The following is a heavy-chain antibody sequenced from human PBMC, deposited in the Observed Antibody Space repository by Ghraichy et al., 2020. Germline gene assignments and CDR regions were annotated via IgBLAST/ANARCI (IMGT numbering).Heavy chain of an antibody. CDR2: ISASVSTT. CDR1: GFTFSSHA. Sequence: GGSLRLSCAASGFTFSSHAMSWVRQAPGKGLEWVSVISASVSTTYFAYSVKGRFAISRDNSKNTLYLQMNSLRAEDTAVYYCAKNVVPAAITTQFDSWGPGTLLTVSS. D-gene: IGHD2-2*01. V-gene: IGHV3-23*01. CDR3: AKNVVPAAITTQFDS. J-gene: IGHJ4*02.